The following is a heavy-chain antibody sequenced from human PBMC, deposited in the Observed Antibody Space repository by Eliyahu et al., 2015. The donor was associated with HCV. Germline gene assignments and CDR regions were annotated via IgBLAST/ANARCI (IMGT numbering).Heavy chain of an antibody. CDR2: ISYSAGNT. CDR1: GFXFSRYA. CDR3: ANLGRRPPFDY. Sequence: VQLLESGGDLVQPGGSLRXSCXASGFXFSRYAMSWVRQAPGKGLEWVSSISYSAGNTYYADSVKGRFTISRDNSENTLYLQMNSLRADDTAVYYCANLGRRPPFDYWGQGTLVTVSS. V-gene: IGHV3-23*01. J-gene: IGHJ4*02.